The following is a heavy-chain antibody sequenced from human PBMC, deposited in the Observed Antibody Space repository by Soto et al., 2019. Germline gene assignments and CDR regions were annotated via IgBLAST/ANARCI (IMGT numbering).Heavy chain of an antibody. CDR1: GGSFSGYY. Sequence: SETLSLTCAVYGGSFSGYYWSWIRQPPGKGLEWIGEIYHSGSTNYNPSLKSRVTMSVDKSKNQFSLKLRSVTAADTAVYYCARSPDSSGYYPRRYYYGMDVWGQGTTVTSP. V-gene: IGHV4-34*01. CDR2: IYHSGST. D-gene: IGHD3-22*01. J-gene: IGHJ6*02. CDR3: ARSPDSSGYYPRRYYYGMDV.